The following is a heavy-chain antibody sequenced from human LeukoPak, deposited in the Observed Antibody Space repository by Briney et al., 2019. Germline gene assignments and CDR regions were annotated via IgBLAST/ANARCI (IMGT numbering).Heavy chain of an antibody. J-gene: IGHJ6*02. Sequence: SVKVSCKASGFTFTTSAVQRVRQARGQRLGWIGWIVVGSGNTNYTQKFQERVTITRDMSTSTVYMDLSSQRSEDTAVYYCAAASNYYDRSNYYSYAMDVWGQGTTVTVSS. V-gene: IGHV1-58*01. D-gene: IGHD3-22*01. CDR2: IVVGSGNT. CDR1: GFTFTTSA. CDR3: AAASNYYDRSNYYSYAMDV.